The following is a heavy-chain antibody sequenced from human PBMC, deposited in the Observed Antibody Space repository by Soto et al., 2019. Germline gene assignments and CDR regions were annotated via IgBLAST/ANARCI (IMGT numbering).Heavy chain of an antibody. CDR1: GDSVSSNSAA. CDR3: ARAGPYSSSWYIYWFDP. Sequence: SQTLSLTCAISGDSVSSNSAAWNWIRQSPSRGLEWLGRTYYRSKWYNDYAVSVKSRITINPDTSKNQFSLRLNSVTPEDTAVYYCARAGPYSSSWYIYWFDPWGQGTLVTVSS. D-gene: IGHD6-13*01. J-gene: IGHJ5*02. CDR2: TYYRSKWYN. V-gene: IGHV6-1*01.